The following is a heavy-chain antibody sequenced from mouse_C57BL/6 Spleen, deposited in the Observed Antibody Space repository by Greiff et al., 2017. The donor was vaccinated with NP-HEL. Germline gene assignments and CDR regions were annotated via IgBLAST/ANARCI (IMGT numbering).Heavy chain of an antibody. D-gene: IGHD1-1*01. V-gene: IGHV5-17*01. CDR1: GFTFSDYG. J-gene: IGHJ4*01. Sequence: QGVESGGGLVKPGGSLKLSCAASGFTFSDYGMHWVRQAPEKGLEWVAYISSGRSTIYYADTVKGRFTISRDNAKNTLFLQMTSLRSEDTAMYYCARTYYYGSSYYAMDYWGQGTSVTVSS. CDR2: ISSGRSTI. CDR3: ARTYYYGSSYYAMDY.